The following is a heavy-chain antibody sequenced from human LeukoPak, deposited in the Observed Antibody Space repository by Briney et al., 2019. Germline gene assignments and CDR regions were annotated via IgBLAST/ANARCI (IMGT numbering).Heavy chain of an antibody. J-gene: IGHJ4*02. Sequence: GGSLRLSCAASVFTFSSYSVNWVRQAPGKGLEWVSSISSSSSYIYYADSVKGRFTISRDNAKNSLYLQMNSLRAEDTAVYYCARVVRDGYVDYWGQGTLVTVSS. CDR3: ARVVRDGYVDY. V-gene: IGHV3-21*01. CDR1: VFTFSSYS. CDR2: ISSSSSYI.